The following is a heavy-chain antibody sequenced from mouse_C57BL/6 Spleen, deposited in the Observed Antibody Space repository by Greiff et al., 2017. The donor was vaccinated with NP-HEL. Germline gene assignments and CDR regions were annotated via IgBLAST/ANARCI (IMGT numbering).Heavy chain of an antibody. V-gene: IGHV3-6*01. CDR3: ARRGAYYSNSGYFDV. J-gene: IGHJ1*03. D-gene: IGHD2-5*01. CDR1: GYSITSGYY. Sequence: EVQLQESGPGLVKPSQSLSLTCSVTGYSITSGYYWNWIRQFPGNKLEWMGYISYDGSNNYNPSLKNRISITRDTSKNQFFLKLNSVTTEDTATYYCARRGAYYSNSGYFDVWGTGTTVTVSS. CDR2: ISYDGSN.